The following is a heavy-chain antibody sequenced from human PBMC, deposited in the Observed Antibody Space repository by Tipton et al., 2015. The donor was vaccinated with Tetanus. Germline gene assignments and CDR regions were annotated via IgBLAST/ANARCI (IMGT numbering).Heavy chain of an antibody. V-gene: IGHV4-39*01. Sequence: TLSLTCTVSGGSIDSSTSYWGWIRQPPGRGLECIGSISNSGGTFYNPSLKSRVSISVDTSKNQFSLRLTTVTAADTAVFYCARRPKWMNYFDSWGHGILVTVSS. D-gene: IGHD5-12*01. J-gene: IGHJ4*01. CDR3: ARRPKWMNYFDS. CDR1: GGSIDSSTSY. CDR2: ISNSGGT.